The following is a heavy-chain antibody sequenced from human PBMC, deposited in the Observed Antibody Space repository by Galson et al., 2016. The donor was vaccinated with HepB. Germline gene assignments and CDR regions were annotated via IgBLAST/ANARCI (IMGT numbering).Heavy chain of an antibody. Sequence: SLRLPCAASGFTLSSYGLHLVRQAPGKGLEWVAVIWYDGTDSYYADPVKGRFTISGDNFKNTQYVQMNSLRHDDTAVYYCARSPDTPSFGMDVWGQGTSFTVSS. V-gene: IGHV3-33*01. CDR3: ARSPDTPSFGMDV. CDR2: IWYDGTDS. CDR1: GFTLSSYG. J-gene: IGHJ6*02. D-gene: IGHD1-14*01.